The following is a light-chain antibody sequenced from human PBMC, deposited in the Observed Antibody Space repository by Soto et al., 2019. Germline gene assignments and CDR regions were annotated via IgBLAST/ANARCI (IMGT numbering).Light chain of an antibody. CDR1: SSDVGAYNY. J-gene: IGLJ2*01. Sequence: QSALTQPPSASGSPGQSVTISCTGTSSDVGAYNYVSWYQQHPGKAPKFIIYEVSKRPSGVPDRFSGSKSGNTASLTVSGLQAEDEADYYCSSYTGSSTLYVVFGGGTKLTVL. V-gene: IGLV2-8*01. CDR2: EVS. CDR3: SSYTGSSTLYVV.